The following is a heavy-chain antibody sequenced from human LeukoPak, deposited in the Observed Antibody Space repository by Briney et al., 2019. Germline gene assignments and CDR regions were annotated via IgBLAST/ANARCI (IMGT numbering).Heavy chain of an antibody. CDR1: GFTFRSYW. J-gene: IGHJ4*02. CDR3: ARDQWLVPDY. V-gene: IGHV3-33*08. CDR2: IWYDGSNK. Sequence: PGGSLRLSCAASGFTFRSYWMSWARQAPGKGLEWVAVIWYDGSNKYYADSVEGRFTISRDNSKNTLYLQMNSLRAEDTAVYYCARDQWLVPDYWGQGTLVTVSS. D-gene: IGHD6-19*01.